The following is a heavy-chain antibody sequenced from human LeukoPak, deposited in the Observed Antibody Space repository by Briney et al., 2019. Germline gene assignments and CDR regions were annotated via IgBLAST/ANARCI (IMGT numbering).Heavy chain of an antibody. D-gene: IGHD6-19*01. Sequence: PGGSLRLSCAASGFTFSSYSMNWVRQAPGKGLEWVSSISSSSSYIYYADSVKGRFTISRDNAKNTLYLQMNSLRAEDTAVYYCAREGSSGWYRKFFDYWGQGTLVTVSS. CDR1: GFTFSSYS. J-gene: IGHJ4*02. CDR2: ISSSSSYI. V-gene: IGHV3-21*01. CDR3: AREGSSGWYRKFFDY.